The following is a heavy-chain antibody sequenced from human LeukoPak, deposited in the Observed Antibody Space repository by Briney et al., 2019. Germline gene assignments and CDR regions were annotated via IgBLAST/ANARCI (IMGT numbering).Heavy chain of an antibody. Sequence: SAKVSCKASGGTFSSYAISWVRQAPGQGLEWMGGIIPIFGTANYAQKFQGRVTITADESTSTAYMELSSLRSEDTAVYYCARAIVGATWDFDYWGQGTLVTVSS. J-gene: IGHJ4*02. V-gene: IGHV1-69*13. CDR2: IIPIFGTA. CDR3: ARAIVGATWDFDY. CDR1: GGTFSSYA. D-gene: IGHD1-26*01.